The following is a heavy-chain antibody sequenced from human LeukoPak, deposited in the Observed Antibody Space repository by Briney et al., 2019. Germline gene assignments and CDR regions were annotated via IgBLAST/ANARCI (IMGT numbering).Heavy chain of an antibody. D-gene: IGHD6-13*01. CDR2: IYYSGST. J-gene: IGHJ5*02. CDR3: ARGVGSSWYLS. CDR1: GGSISSYY. Sequence: SETLSLTCTVPGGSISSYYWSWIRQPPGQGMEWIGYIYYSGSTNYNPSLKSRGTISVDTSKNQFSLKLSSVAAADTAVYYCARGVGSSWYLSWGQGTLVTVSS. V-gene: IGHV4-59*01.